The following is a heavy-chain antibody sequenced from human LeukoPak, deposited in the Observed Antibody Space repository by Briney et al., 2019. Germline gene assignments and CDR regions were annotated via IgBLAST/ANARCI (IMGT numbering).Heavy chain of an antibody. D-gene: IGHD3-22*01. CDR1: GFTFSSYG. CDR2: ISYDGSNK. Sequence: PGGSLRLSCAASGFTFSSYGMHWVRQAPGKGLEWVAVISYDGSNKYYADSVKGRFTISRDNSKNTLYLQMNSLRAEDTAVYYCAKDGYYYDSSGPPLAYWGQGTLVTVSS. V-gene: IGHV3-30*18. CDR3: AKDGYYYDSSGPPLAY. J-gene: IGHJ4*02.